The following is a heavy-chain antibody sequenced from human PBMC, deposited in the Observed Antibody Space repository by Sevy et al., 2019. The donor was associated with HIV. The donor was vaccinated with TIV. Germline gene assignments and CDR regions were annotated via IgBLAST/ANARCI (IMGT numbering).Heavy chain of an antibody. Sequence: GGSLRLSCAASVFTFSNAWMSWVRQAPGKGLEWVGRIKSKTDGGTTDYAAPVKGRFTISRDDSKNTLYLQMNSLKTEDTAVYYCTTPITDYGDYFDYWGQGTLVTVSS. CDR2: IKSKTDGGTT. CDR3: TTPITDYGDYFDY. D-gene: IGHD3-16*01. J-gene: IGHJ4*02. CDR1: VFTFSNAW. V-gene: IGHV3-15*01.